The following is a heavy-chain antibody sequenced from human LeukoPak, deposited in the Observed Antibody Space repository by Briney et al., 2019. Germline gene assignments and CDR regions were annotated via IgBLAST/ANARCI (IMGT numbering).Heavy chain of an antibody. CDR1: GYSFISYW. CDR3: ASLFRDDVFDI. J-gene: IGHJ3*02. D-gene: IGHD3-10*01. CDR2: VDPSDSYT. V-gene: IGHV5-10-1*01. Sequence: GESLKISCKDSGYSFISYWISWVRQMPGKGLEWMGRVDPSDSYTNYSPSFQGHVSISADKSISTAYLQWRSLKASDTAMYYCASLFRDDVFDIWGQGTMVTVSS.